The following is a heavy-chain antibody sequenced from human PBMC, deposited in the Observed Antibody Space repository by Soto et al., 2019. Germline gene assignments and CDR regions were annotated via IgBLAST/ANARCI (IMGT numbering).Heavy chain of an antibody. V-gene: IGHV4-59*01. D-gene: IGHD4-17*01. CDR1: GGSISSYY. CDR3: ARRYGASFDY. Sequence: SETLSLTCTVSGGSISSYYWSWIRQPPGKGLEWIGYIYYSGSTNYNLSLKSRVTISVDTSKNQFSLKLSSVTAADTAVYYCARRYGASFDYWGQGTLVTVSS. CDR2: IYYSGST. J-gene: IGHJ4*02.